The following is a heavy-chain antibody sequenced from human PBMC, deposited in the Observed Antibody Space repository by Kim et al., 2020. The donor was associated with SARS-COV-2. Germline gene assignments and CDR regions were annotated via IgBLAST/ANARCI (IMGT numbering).Heavy chain of an antibody. V-gene: IGHV3-30*04. J-gene: IGHJ6*02. D-gene: IGHD5-12*01. Sequence: GGSLRLSCAASGFTFSSYAMHWVRQAPGKGLEWVAVISYDGSNKYYADSVKGRFTISRDNSKNTLYLQMNSLRAEDTAVYYCARALNGGYDSHYYGMDVWGQGTTVTVSS. CDR2: ISYDGSNK. CDR3: ARALNGGYDSHYYGMDV. CDR1: GFTFSSYA.